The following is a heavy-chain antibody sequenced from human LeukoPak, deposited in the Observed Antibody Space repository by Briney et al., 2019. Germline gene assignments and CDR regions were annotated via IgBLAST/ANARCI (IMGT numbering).Heavy chain of an antibody. D-gene: IGHD1-26*01. CDR3: ARGFSGTLNYFDY. J-gene: IGHJ4*02. Sequence: GASVKVSCKASGYSFHDFGISWVRQAPGQGLEWMGWISTEIGNTNYAQRLQGRVTMTRDTSTSTVYMELRSLRSDDMAVYYCARGFSGTLNYFDYWGQGTLVTVSS. V-gene: IGHV1-18*03. CDR1: GYSFHDFG. CDR2: ISTEIGNT.